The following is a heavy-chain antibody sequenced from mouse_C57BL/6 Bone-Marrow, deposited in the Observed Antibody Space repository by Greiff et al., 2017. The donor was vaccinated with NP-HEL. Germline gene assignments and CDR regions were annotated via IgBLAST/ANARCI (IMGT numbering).Heavy chain of an antibody. CDR1: GFTFSDAW. D-gene: IGHD1-1*01. Sequence: EVMLVESGGGLVQPGGSMKLSCAASGFTFSDAWMDWVRQSPEKGLEWVAEIRNKANNHATYYAESVKGRFTISRDDSKSSVYLQMNSLRAEDTGIYYCTSPNYYGSPWFAYWGQGTLVTVSA. V-gene: IGHV6-6*01. CDR2: IRNKANNHAT. J-gene: IGHJ3*01. CDR3: TSPNYYGSPWFAY.